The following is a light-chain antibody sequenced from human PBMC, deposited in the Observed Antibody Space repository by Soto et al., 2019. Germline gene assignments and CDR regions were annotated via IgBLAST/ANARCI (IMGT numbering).Light chain of an antibody. CDR2: EAS. CDR3: QQRSNWQST. Sequence: EIVLTQSPATLSLSPGERATLSCRASQSVSSYLAWYQQKPGQAPRLLIYEASNRATGIPARFSGSGSGTDFTLTISSLEPEDFAVYYCQQRSNWQSTFGQGTKGEIK. V-gene: IGKV3-11*01. J-gene: IGKJ1*01. CDR1: QSVSSY.